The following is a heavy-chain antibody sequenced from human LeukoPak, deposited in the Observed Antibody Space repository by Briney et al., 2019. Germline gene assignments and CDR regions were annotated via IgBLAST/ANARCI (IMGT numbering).Heavy chain of an antibody. CDR3: AKAAYGSYYYYMDV. J-gene: IGHJ6*03. CDR2: ISWNSGSI. CDR1: GFIFDDYA. V-gene: IGHV3-9*03. Sequence: PGGSLRLSCAASGFIFDDYAMHWVRQAPGKGLEWVSGISWNSGSIGYADSVKGRFTISRDNAKNSLYLQMNSLRAEDMALYYCAKAAYGSYYYYMDVWGKGTTVTVSS. D-gene: IGHD3-10*01.